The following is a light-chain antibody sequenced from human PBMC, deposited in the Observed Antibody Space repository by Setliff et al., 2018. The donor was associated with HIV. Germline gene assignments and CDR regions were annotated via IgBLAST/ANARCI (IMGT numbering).Light chain of an antibody. J-gene: IGLJ1*01. V-gene: IGLV2-14*01. Sequence: QSALAQPASVSGSPGQSITISCTGTSSDVGGYNYVSWYQQNPGKAPKLMIYEVSNRPSGVSNRFSGSKSGNTASLTISGLQAEDEADYDCTSYASSTHYVFGTGTKVTVL. CDR3: TSYASSTHYV. CDR1: SSDVGGYNY. CDR2: EVS.